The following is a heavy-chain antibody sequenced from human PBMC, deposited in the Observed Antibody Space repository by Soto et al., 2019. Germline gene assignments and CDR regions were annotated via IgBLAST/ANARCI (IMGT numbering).Heavy chain of an antibody. Sequence: GGSLRLSCAASGFTVNSDYMNWIRQTPGKGLEWVAFIYNGESTHYADSVKGRFTIPSERTKNTLYLQMNSLRIEDTAVYYCARDGRGLGKLSLFEYWGQGTLVTVSS. CDR2: IYNGEST. CDR1: GFTVNSDY. J-gene: IGHJ4*02. CDR3: ARDGRGLGKLSLFEY. D-gene: IGHD3-16*01. V-gene: IGHV3-53*01.